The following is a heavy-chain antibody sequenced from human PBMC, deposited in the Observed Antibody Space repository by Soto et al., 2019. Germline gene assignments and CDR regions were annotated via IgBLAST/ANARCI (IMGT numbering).Heavy chain of an antibody. J-gene: IGHJ6*02. CDR3: ARGSRYDFWSGPTYYYYGMDV. V-gene: IGHV4-59*01. CDR2: IYYSGNT. Sequence: SETLSLTCTVSGGSISSYYWSWIRQPPGKGLEWIGYIYYSGNTNYNPSLKSRVTISVDTSKNQFSLKLSSVTAADTAVYYCARGSRYDFWSGPTYYYYGMDVWGQGTTVTVSS. D-gene: IGHD3-3*01. CDR1: GGSISSYY.